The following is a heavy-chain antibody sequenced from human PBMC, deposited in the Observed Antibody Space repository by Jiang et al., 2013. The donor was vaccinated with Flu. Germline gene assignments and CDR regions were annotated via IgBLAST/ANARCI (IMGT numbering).Heavy chain of an antibody. CDR3: TTGYSSGWYAPHFDY. CDR2: IKIKTDGGTT. J-gene: IGHJ4*02. CDR1: GFTFSNAW. D-gene: IGHD6-19*01. Sequence: QLLESGGGLVKPGGSLRLSCAASGFTFSNAWMSWVRQAPGKGLEWVGRIKIKTDGGTTDCAAPVKGRFTISRDDSKDTLYLQMNSLQTEDTAVYYCTTGYSSGWYAPHFDYWGQGTLVTVSS. V-gene: IGHV3-15*01.